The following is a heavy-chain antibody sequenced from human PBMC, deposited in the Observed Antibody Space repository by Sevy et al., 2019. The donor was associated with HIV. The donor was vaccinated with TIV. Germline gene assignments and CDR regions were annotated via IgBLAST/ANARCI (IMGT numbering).Heavy chain of an antibody. V-gene: IGHV1-18*01. CDR3: XXXXXXXXXNSWYDY. D-gene: IGHD6-13*01. J-gene: IGHJ4*02. Sequence: ASVKVSCKASGYTFSSYGISWVRQAPGQGLEWMGWINTYDGNTKYAQKVQGRVALTTDTSTGTAYMEVGSLRSDDTXXXXXXXXXXXXXXNSWYDYWGQGTLVTVSS. CDR2: INTYDGNT. CDR1: GYTFSSYG.